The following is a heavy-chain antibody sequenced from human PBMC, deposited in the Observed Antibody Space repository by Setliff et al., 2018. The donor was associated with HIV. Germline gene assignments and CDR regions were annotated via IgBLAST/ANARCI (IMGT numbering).Heavy chain of an antibody. CDR1: GGSISSHY. J-gene: IGHJ4*02. D-gene: IGHD2-8*01. CDR3: STVVTLAYCHDGLCQAFDS. CDR2: VYYSGST. Sequence: PLETLSLTCTVAGGSISSHYWSWIRQPPGEGLEWIGSVYYSGSTNYNPSLKSRIPISLDTSKSQFSLKLGAVTAADTAVYFCSTVVTLAYCHDGLCQAFDSWGQGALVTVSS. V-gene: IGHV4-59*11.